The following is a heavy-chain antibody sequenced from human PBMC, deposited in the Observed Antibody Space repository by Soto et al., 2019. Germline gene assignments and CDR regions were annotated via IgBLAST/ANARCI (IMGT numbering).Heavy chain of an antibody. CDR2: ISSSSSTI. CDR1: GFTFSSYS. D-gene: IGHD2-2*02. J-gene: IGHJ5*02. Sequence: GGSLRLSCAASGFTFSSYSMNWVRQAPGKGLEWVSYISSSSSTIYYADSVKGRFTISRENTKNSRVLQMNSLRDEETAVYYCARGKRPAAIRNWFDPWGQGTLVTVSS. CDR3: ARGKRPAAIRNWFDP. V-gene: IGHV3-48*02.